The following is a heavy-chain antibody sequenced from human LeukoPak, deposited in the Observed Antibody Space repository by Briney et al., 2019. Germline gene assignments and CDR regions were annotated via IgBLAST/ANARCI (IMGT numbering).Heavy chain of an antibody. D-gene: IGHD3-9*01. J-gene: IGHJ4*02. Sequence: SQTLSLTCAISGDSVSSNSGARNWIRQSPSRGLEWLGRTYYRSKWYNDYAESLISRITISPVTSKNQFSLQLYSVTPEDTAVYYCARDVGTTGWHTFDYWGQGTLVTVSS. CDR1: GDSVSSNSGA. CDR3: ARDVGTTGWHTFDY. CDR2: TYYRSKWYN. V-gene: IGHV6-1*01.